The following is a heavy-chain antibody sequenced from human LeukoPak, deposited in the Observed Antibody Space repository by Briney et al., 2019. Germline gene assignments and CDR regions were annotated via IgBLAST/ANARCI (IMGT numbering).Heavy chain of an antibody. CDR2: IYSGGST. CDR1: GFTVSSNY. V-gene: IGHV3-53*01. D-gene: IGHD1-26*01. CDR3: ARPQAPGSYGSLYFDY. J-gene: IGHJ4*02. Sequence: GGSLRLSCAASGFTVSSNYMSWVRQAPGKGLEWVSVIYSGGSTYYADSVKGRFTISRDNSKNTLYLQMNSLRAEDTAVYYCARPQAPGSYGSLYFDYWGQGTLVTVSS.